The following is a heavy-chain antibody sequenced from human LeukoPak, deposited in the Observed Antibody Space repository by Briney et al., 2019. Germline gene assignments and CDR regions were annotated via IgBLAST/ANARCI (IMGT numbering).Heavy chain of an antibody. D-gene: IGHD5-18*01. Sequence: SETLSLTCSVSGGSISSGYYWGWIRQPPGKGLEWIGSIYHSGSTNYNPSLKSRVTISVDTSKNQFSLKVNSVTAADTAVYYCARRGYTYGWGWFDPWGQGTLVTVSS. CDR3: ARRGYTYGWGWFDP. J-gene: IGHJ5*02. CDR2: IYHSGST. CDR1: GGSISSGYY. V-gene: IGHV4-38-2*02.